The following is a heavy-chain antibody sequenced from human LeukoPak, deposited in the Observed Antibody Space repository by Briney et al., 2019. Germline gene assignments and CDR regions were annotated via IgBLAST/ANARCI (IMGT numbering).Heavy chain of an antibody. D-gene: IGHD1-26*01. CDR2: VHKSGRT. J-gene: IGHJ4*02. V-gene: IGHV4-4*02. Sequence: SETLSLTCALSTVSDSSGNFWSWVRQPPGEGLEWIGEVHKSGRTNYNPSLKTRVTISIDASKNQLSLELTPVTAADTAVYYCARELRGAPTPGAYWGQGTRVTVSS. CDR3: ARELRGAPTPGAY. CDR1: TVSDSSGNF.